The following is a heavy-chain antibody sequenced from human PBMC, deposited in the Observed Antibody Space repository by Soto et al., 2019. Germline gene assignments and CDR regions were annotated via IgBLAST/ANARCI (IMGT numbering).Heavy chain of an antibody. CDR2: IHSGGTT. Sequence: EVQLVETGGGLIQPGGSLRLSCAASGFSVSVNYMSWVRQAPGKGLEWVSIIHSGGTTYYADSVKGRFTISRDNSKNTVYLQMDSLRDEDTGVYYCTSIALAEGFDPWGQGTLVTVSS. J-gene: IGHJ5*02. CDR3: TSIALAEGFDP. CDR1: GFSVSVNY. V-gene: IGHV3-53*02. D-gene: IGHD6-19*01.